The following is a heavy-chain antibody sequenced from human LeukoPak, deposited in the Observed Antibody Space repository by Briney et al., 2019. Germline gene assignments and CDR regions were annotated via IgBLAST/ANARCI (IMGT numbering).Heavy chain of an antibody. CDR1: GITVSSNY. Sequence: GGSLRLSCAASGITVSSNYMHWVRQVPGRGLEWVSVLYSGGSAYYADSVKGRFTISRDTSKNTLYLDMSSLSADDTAVYYCATTKVVYYDSSGPFDQWDQGTPVTVSS. CDR2: LYSGGSA. J-gene: IGHJ4*02. CDR3: ATTKVVYYDSSGPFDQ. V-gene: IGHV3-53*01. D-gene: IGHD3-22*01.